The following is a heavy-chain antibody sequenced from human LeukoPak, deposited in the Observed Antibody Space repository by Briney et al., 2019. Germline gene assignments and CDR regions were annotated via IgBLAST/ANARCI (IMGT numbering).Heavy chain of an antibody. CDR3: VKDLGYCGGDCYSGFDY. D-gene: IGHD2-21*02. CDR1: GFTFSSYA. J-gene: IGHJ4*02. V-gene: IGHV3-23*01. CDR2: ISGSGGST. Sequence: PGGSLRLSCAASGFTFSSYAMSWVRQAPGKGLEWVSAISGSGGSTYYADSVKGRFTISRDNSKSMLYLQMNSLRAEDTAVYYCVKDLGYCGGDCYSGFDYWGQGTLVTVSS.